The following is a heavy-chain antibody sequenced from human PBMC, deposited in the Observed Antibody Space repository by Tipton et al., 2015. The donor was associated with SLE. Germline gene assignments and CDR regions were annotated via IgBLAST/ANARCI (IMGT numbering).Heavy chain of an antibody. CDR3: ARAGRAEDI. J-gene: IGHJ3*02. V-gene: IGHV4-34*01. CDR2: INHSGNT. CDR1: GGSFSDYS. Sequence: TLSLTCAVYGGSFSDYSWSWIRQPPGKGLEWIGEINHSGNTNYNPSLKSRITISVDTSKNQFSLKLSSVTAADTAVYYCARAGRAEDIWGQGTMVTVSS. D-gene: IGHD1-14*01.